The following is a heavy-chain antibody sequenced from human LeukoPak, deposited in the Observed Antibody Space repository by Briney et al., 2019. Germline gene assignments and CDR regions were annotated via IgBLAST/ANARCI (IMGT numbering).Heavy chain of an antibody. D-gene: IGHD6-13*01. CDR1: GGSISSGDYY. CDR3: ASLSIAAAGTADY. CDR2: IYYSGST. V-gene: IGHV4-30-4*01. J-gene: IGHJ4*02. Sequence: SETLSLTCTVSGGSISSGDYYWRWIRQPPGKGLEWIGYIYYSGSTYYNPSLKSRVTISVDTSKNQFSLKLSSVTAADTAVYYCASLSIAAAGTADYWGQGTLVTVSS.